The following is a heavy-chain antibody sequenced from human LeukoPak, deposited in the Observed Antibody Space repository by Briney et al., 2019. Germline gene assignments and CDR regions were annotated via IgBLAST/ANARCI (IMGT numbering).Heavy chain of an antibody. Sequence: GASVKVSCKASGGTFSSYAISWVRQAPGQGLEWMGGIIPIFGTANYAQKFQGRVTITADESTSTAYMELSSLRSEDTAVYYCARESGSPTGLPLDYWGQGTLVTVSS. J-gene: IGHJ4*02. D-gene: IGHD1-26*01. CDR1: GGTFSSYA. V-gene: IGHV1-69*01. CDR2: IIPIFGTA. CDR3: ARESGSPTGLPLDY.